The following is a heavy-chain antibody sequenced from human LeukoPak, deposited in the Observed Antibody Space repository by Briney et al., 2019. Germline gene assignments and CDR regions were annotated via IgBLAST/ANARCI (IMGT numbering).Heavy chain of an antibody. CDR2: NK. J-gene: IGHJ6*03. Sequence: NKYYTEYVKGRFTISRDNSKNTLYLQMRSLRAEDTAVYYCARDRDIAEDFWSGYYYYYYMDVWGKGTTVTVSS. CDR3: ARDRDIAEDFWSGYYYYYYMDV. V-gene: IGHV3-30*03. D-gene: IGHD3-3*01.